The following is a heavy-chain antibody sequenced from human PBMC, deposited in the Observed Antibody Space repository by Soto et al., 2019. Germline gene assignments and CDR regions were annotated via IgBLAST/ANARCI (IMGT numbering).Heavy chain of an antibody. CDR1: GRSITSSSYY. D-gene: IGHD3-22*01. J-gene: IGHJ6*02. CDR3: ARDSRDYYDSSGYPRSYYYYGMDV. CDR2: IYYSGST. V-gene: IGHV4-39*07. Sequence: SETLSLTCTVSGRSITSSSYYWGWIRQPPGKGLEWIGSIYYSGSTHYNPSLKSRVTISVDTSKNQFSLKLNSVTAADTAVYYCARDSRDYYDSSGYPRSYYYYGMDVWGQGTTVT.